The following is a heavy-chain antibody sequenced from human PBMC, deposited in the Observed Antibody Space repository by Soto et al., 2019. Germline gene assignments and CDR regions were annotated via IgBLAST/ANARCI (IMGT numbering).Heavy chain of an antibody. CDR2: IWDDGSNK. CDR1: GSIFSGYG. J-gene: IGHJ4*02. Sequence: QKYLVESGGGVVQPGGSLRLSCVASGSIFSGYGMHWVRQAPGKGLEWVAVIWDDGSNKYYADSVKGRFTISRDNSKNMLYLQMDSLRDEDTAVYYCARDGIGGTVFRGFCDYWGQGTLVTVSS. D-gene: IGHD1-7*01. V-gene: IGHV3-33*01. CDR3: ARDGIGGTVFRGFCDY.